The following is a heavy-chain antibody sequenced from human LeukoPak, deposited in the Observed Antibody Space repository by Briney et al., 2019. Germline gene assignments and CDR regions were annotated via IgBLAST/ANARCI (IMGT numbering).Heavy chain of an antibody. D-gene: IGHD2-15*01. CDR3: ARFTELGDCSGGSCYVQYYYYYGMDV. CDR1: GYTFTSYG. V-gene: IGHV1-18*01. J-gene: IGHJ6*02. Sequence: GASVKVSCKASGYTFTSYGISWVRQAPGQGLEWMGWISAYNGNTNYAQKLQGRVTMTTDTSTSTAYMELRSLRSDDTAVYYCARFTELGDCSGGSCYVQYYYYYGMDVWGQGTTVTVSS. CDR2: ISAYNGNT.